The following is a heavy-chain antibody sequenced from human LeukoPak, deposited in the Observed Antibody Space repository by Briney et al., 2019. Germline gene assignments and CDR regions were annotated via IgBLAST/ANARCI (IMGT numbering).Heavy chain of an antibody. D-gene: IGHD5-24*01. CDR3: ARGERDGYREYFDY. Sequence: PSETLSLSCTVSRGSISSGSYYWSWIRQPAGKGLEWIGRIYTSGSTNYNPSLKSRVTISVDTSKNQFSLKLSSVTAADTAVYYCARGERDGYREYFDYWGQGTLVTVSS. CDR1: RGSISSGSYY. V-gene: IGHV4-61*02. CDR2: IYTSGST. J-gene: IGHJ4*02.